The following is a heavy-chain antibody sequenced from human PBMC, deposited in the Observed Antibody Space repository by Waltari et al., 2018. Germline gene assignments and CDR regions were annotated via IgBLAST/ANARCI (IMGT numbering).Heavy chain of an antibody. CDR2: VDPEDGET. Sequence: QLVQSGAHFKKPGATLKMCFKASGYTFTDSALDCLQHAPGKGLEWMGRVDPEDGETIYAEKFQGRVTITADTSTDTAYMELSSLRSEDTAVYYCATVGIVVVHYWGQGTLVTVSS. V-gene: IGHV1-69-2*01. D-gene: IGHD2-15*01. CDR3: ATVGIVVVHY. J-gene: IGHJ4*02. CDR1: GYTFTDSA.